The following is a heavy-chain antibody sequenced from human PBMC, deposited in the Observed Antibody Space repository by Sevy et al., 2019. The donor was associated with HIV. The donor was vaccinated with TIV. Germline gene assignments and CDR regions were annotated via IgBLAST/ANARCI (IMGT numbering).Heavy chain of an antibody. Sequence: RSLRLSCAASGFTFSNAWMSWVRQSPGKGLEWVGRIRSKPGGGTTDYATIVKGKFTISRDDSRDILYLQLNSLETEVTSVYYCTTDHRLYGIVVVPFEYWGQGTLVTVSS. CDR3: TTDHRLYGIVVVPFEY. V-gene: IGHV3-15*01. J-gene: IGHJ4*02. D-gene: IGHD2-15*01. CDR2: IRSKPGGGTT. CDR1: GFTFSNAW.